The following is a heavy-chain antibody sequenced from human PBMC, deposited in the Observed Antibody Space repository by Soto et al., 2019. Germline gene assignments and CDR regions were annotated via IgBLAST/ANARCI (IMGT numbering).Heavy chain of an antibody. J-gene: IGHJ5*01. CDR3: ARDIHTEITKNWLES. CDR1: VFSIIIGYYY. CDR2: IYYTGSA. V-gene: IGHV4-31*03. D-gene: IGHD1-20*01. Sequence: PSATXSLTCTFSVFSIIIGYYYLSWLRQHPQKGLEWIGYIYYTGSAYYNPSLKSRVTISVDKSKNQFSLRVSSVTAADTAVYYCARDIHTEITKNWLESWGQGTLV.